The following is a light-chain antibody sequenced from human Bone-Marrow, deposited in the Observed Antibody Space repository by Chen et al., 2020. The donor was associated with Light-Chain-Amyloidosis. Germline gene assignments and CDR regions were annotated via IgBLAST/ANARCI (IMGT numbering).Light chain of an antibody. J-gene: IGLJ1*01. V-gene: IGLV2-14*01. CDR3: SSYTITNTLV. Sequence: QSALTQPDSVLRSPGQSITLPGTGTSSDVGGDNHVSWYQQHPDKAPKLMIYEVTNRPSWVPDRFSGSKSDNTASLTISMLQTDDEADYFCSSYTITNTLVFGSGNRVTV. CDR2: EVT. CDR1: SSDVGGDNH.